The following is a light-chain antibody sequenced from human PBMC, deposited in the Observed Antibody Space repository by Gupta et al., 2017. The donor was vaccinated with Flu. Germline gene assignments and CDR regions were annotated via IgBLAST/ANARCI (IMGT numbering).Light chain of an antibody. Sequence: RVSLSCSGSNSNIGSNTVAWYQQLPGAAPKLLIYSDNQRPSGVPDRFSGSKSGTSASLGISGLESEDEADYYCAAWDDSLNGYVFGTGTKVTVL. CDR1: NSNIGSNT. CDR2: SDN. V-gene: IGLV1-44*01. CDR3: AAWDDSLNGYV. J-gene: IGLJ1*01.